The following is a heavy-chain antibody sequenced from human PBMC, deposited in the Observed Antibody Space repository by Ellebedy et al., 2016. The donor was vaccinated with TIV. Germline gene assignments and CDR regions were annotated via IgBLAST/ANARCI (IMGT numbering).Heavy chain of an antibody. CDR2: IKQDGSEK. J-gene: IGHJ5*02. CDR3: ARDGSGYSVS. V-gene: IGHV3-7*03. Sequence: GGSLRLSCAASGFTFSSYWMTWVRQAPGKGLEWVANIKQDGSEKYYVDSVKGRFTVSRDNAKSSLFLQMSSLRVEDTAVYFCARDGSGYSVSWGQGTLVTVSS. CDR1: GFTFSSYW. D-gene: IGHD5/OR15-5a*01.